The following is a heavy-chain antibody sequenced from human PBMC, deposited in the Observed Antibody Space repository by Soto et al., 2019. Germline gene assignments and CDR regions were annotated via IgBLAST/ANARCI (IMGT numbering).Heavy chain of an antibody. V-gene: IGHV4-59*01. Sequence: SETLSLTCTVSGGSISSYYWSWIRQPPGKGLEWIGYIYYSGSTNYNPSLKSRVTISVDTSKNQFSLKLSSVTAADTAVYYCARDRGYSGYDWSDGMDVWGQGTTVTVSS. J-gene: IGHJ6*02. CDR2: IYYSGST. D-gene: IGHD5-12*01. CDR3: ARDRGYSGYDWSDGMDV. CDR1: GGSISSYY.